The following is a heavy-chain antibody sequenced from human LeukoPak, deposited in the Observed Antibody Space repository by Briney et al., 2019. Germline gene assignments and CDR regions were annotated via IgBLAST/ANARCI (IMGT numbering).Heavy chain of an antibody. CDR2: INPNNGAT. D-gene: IGHD2-15*01. CDR3: ARDVVVVVGVSRSNFYFYMDV. V-gene: IGHV1-2*02. CDR1: GYTFTGYY. J-gene: IGHJ6*03. Sequence: GASVKVSCKASGYTFTGYYIHWVRQAPGQGLEWMGWINPNNGATNYAQKFQGRITMTRDTSITTAYMELSSLRSDDTAIYYCARDVVVVVGVSRSNFYFYMDVWGKGTTVTVSS.